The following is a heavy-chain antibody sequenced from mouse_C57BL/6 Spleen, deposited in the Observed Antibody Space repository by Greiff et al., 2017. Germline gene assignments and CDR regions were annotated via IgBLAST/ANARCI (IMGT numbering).Heavy chain of an antibody. CDR3: AKEVDY. V-gene: IGHV1-58*01. CDR1: GYTFTSYG. J-gene: IGHJ2*01. Sequence: EVQLQQSGAELVRPGSSVKMSCKTSGYTFTSYGINWVKQRPGQGLEWIGYIYIGSGYTEYNEKFKGKATLTSDTSSSTAYIPLSSLTSKDSAIYFCAKEVDYWGQGTTLTVSS. CDR2: IYIGSGYT.